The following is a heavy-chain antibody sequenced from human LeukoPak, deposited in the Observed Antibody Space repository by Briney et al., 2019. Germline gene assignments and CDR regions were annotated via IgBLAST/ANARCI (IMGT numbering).Heavy chain of an antibody. CDR3: ARARPPYSSSCPGY. Sequence: GRSLRLSCAASGFTFSSYAMHWVRQAPGKGLEWVAVISYDGSNKYYADSVKGRFTISRDNSKNTLYLQMNSLRAEDTAVYYCARARPPYSSSCPGYWGQGTLVTVSS. D-gene: IGHD6-13*01. CDR2: ISYDGSNK. J-gene: IGHJ4*02. V-gene: IGHV3-30-3*01. CDR1: GFTFSSYA.